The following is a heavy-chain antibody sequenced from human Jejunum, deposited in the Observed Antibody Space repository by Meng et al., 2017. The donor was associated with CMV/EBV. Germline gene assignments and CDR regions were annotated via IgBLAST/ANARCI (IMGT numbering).Heavy chain of an antibody. CDR3: AAGFNRADY. Sequence: SCAASGFTFSSYWMHWVRQAPGKGLLWVSRISTDGSSAAYADSVKNRFTISRDNAKNTLYLQMSNLRAEDTAVYYCAAGFNRADYWGQGTLVTVSS. CDR2: ISTDGSSA. CDR1: GFTFSSYW. J-gene: IGHJ4*02. D-gene: IGHD1-14*01. V-gene: IGHV3-74*01.